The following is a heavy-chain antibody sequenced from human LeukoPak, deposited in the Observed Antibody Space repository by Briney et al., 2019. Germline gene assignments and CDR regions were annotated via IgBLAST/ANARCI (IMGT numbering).Heavy chain of an antibody. Sequence: PSETLSLTCTVSGGSISSSSYYWGWIRQPPGKGLEWIGSIYYSGSTYYNPSLKSRVTISVDTSKNQFSLKLSSVTAADTAVYYCARVRPNTWIQLWSYLDYWGQGTLVTVSS. D-gene: IGHD5-18*01. CDR1: GGSISSSSYY. CDR3: ARVRPNTWIQLWSYLDY. CDR2: IYYSGST. V-gene: IGHV4-39*07. J-gene: IGHJ4*02.